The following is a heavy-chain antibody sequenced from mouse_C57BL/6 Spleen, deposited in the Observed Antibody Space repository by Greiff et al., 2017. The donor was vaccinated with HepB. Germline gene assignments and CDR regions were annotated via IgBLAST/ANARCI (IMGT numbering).Heavy chain of an antibody. CDR2: IYPGDGDT. V-gene: IGHV1-82*01. CDR3: ERERENSTIVASDAMDY. J-gene: IGHJ4*01. D-gene: IGHD1-1*01. Sequence: VQLQQSGPELVKPGASVTISCKASGYAFSSSWMNWVNQRPGKGLEWIGRIYPGDGDTNYNGKFKDNATLTADKSSSTAYMQLSSLTSEDSAVYFEERERENSTIVASDAMDYWGQGTSVTVSS. CDR1: GYAFSSSW.